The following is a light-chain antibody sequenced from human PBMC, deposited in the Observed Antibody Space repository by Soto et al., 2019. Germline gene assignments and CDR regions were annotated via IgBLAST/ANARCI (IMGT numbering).Light chain of an antibody. CDR1: QSISSW. CDR3: QQYNSSPWT. CDR2: KAS. Sequence: DIQMTQSPSTLSASVGDRVTITCRASQSISSWLAWYQQKPGKAPKLLIYKASSLESGVPSRFSGSGYEKEFPLTISRLQPDDFATYYRQQYNSSPWTFGQGTKVEIK. J-gene: IGKJ1*01. V-gene: IGKV1-5*03.